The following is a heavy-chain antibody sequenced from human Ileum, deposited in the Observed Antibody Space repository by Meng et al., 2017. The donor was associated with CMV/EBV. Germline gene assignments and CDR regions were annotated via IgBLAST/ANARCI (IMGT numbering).Heavy chain of an antibody. J-gene: IGHJ4*02. CDR3: AREYYNGSFYH. CDR1: GGSISTYY. CDR2: IYYSGST. V-gene: IGHV4-59*01. D-gene: IGHD1-26*01. Sequence: SETLSLTCTVSGGSISTYYWTWIRQPPGKGLEWIGYIYYSGSTNYNPSLKSRVTISVDTSKNQFSLKLSSVTAADTAVYYCAREYYNGSFYHWGQGILVTVSS.